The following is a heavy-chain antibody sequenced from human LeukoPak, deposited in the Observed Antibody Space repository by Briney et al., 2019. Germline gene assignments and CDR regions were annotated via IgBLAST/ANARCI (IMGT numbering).Heavy chain of an antibody. J-gene: IGHJ4*02. CDR2: ISSSSSYI. CDR1: GFTLSAYS. D-gene: IGHD6-6*01. CDR3: ASHSSSGGDYYFDY. V-gene: IGHV3-21*01. Sequence: GGSLRLSCAASGFTLSAYSMNWVRQAPGKGLEWVSSISSSSSYIYYADSVKGRFTISRDNAKNSLYLQMNSLRAEDTAVYYCASHSSSGGDYYFDYWGQGTLVTVSS.